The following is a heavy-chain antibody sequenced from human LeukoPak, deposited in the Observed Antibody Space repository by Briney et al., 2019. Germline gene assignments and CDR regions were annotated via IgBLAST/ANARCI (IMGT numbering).Heavy chain of an antibody. D-gene: IGHD2-2*01. Sequence: SQTLSLTCTVSGGSISSGDYYWSWIRQPPGKGLEWIGYIYYSGSTYYNPSLKSRVTISVDTSKNQFSLKLSSVTAADRAVYYCARDVGVVPAEEARAFDIWGQGTMVTVSS. CDR2: IYYSGST. J-gene: IGHJ3*02. V-gene: IGHV4-30-4*08. CDR3: ARDVGVVPAEEARAFDI. CDR1: GGSISSGDYY.